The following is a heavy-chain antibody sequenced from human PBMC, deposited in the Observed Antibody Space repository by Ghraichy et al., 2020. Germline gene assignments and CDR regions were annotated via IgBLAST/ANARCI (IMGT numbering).Heavy chain of an antibody. D-gene: IGHD4-23*01. CDR1: GYTFTSYG. Sequence: ASVKVSCKASGYTFTSYGISWVRQAPGQGLEWMGWISAYNGNTNYAQKLQGRVTMTTDTSTSTAYMELRSLRSDDTAVYYCARDGPGGRDAAWKGYGGNSVRYFDLWGRGTLVTVSS. CDR3: ARDGPGGRDAAWKGYGGNSVRYFDL. CDR2: ISAYNGNT. J-gene: IGHJ2*01. V-gene: IGHV1-18*01.